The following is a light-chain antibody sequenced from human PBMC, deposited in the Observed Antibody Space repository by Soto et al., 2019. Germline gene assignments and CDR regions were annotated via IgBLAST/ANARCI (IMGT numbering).Light chain of an antibody. V-gene: IGKV1-5*03. CDR1: QGIDTW. CDR3: QQYKSYRA. CDR2: KAS. Sequence: DIQMTQSPSTLSASVGDTVTITCRASQGIDTWLAWHQQKPGRAPKLLISKASTLESGVPSRFSGSGSGTDFTLTISGLQPDDFAIYYCQQYKSYRAFGQGTKVDIK. J-gene: IGKJ1*01.